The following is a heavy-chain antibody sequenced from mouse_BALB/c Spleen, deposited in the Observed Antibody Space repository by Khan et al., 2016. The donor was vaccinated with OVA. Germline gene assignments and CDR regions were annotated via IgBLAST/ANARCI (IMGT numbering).Heavy chain of an antibody. CDR3: VRDGAYHRNDGWFAY. Sequence: QVQLKQSGAELARPGASVKMSCKASGYTFTSYTIHWIKERPGQGLEWIRNINPSNGYTNYNQKFKDKATLTTDKSSTTAYLQLSSLTSDDSAVYNCVRDGAYHRNDGWFAYWGQGTLVTVSA. CDR1: GYTFTSYT. CDR2: INPSNGYT. J-gene: IGHJ3*01. V-gene: IGHV1-4*01. D-gene: IGHD2-14*01.